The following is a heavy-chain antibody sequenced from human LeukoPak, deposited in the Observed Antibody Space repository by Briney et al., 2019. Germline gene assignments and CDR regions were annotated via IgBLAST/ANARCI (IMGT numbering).Heavy chain of an antibody. D-gene: IGHD6-13*01. CDR2: IYYSGST. Sequence: PSQTLSLTCTVSGGSISSGDYYWSWIRQPPGKGLEWIGYIYYSGSTYYNPSLKSRVTISVDTSKNQFSLKLSSVTAADTAVYYCARDGGRIAAAGHYYYYGMDVWGQGTTVTVSS. CDR3: ARDGGRIAAAGHYYYYGMDV. CDR1: GGSISSGDYY. J-gene: IGHJ6*02. V-gene: IGHV4-30-4*01.